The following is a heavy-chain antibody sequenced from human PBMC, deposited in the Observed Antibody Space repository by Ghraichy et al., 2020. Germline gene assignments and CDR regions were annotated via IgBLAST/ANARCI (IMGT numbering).Heavy chain of an antibody. CDR2: VYYSGST. Sequence: SETLSLTCTVSGGSISSISYFWGWIRQPPGKGLEWIGTVYYSGSTDYNPSLKSRVTISVDTSKNQFSLRLSSVTAADTAVYYCARATWLDGYISGKPNFDYWGQGTRVTVSS. D-gene: IGHD5-24*01. CDR3: ARATWLDGYISGKPNFDY. V-gene: IGHV4-39*01. J-gene: IGHJ4*02. CDR1: GGSISSISYF.